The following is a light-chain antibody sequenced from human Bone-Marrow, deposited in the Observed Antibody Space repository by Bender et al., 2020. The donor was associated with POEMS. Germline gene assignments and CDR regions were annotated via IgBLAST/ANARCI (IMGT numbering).Light chain of an antibody. V-gene: IGLV2-23*02. CDR1: SSDVGAYNL. Sequence: QSVLTQPASVSGSLGQSITIPCTGASSDVGAYNLVSWYQQHPGKAPKLLIYEVRKRPSGVSNRFSGSKSDNTASLTISGLQAEDEADFYCCSYADNSVWVFGGGTKLTVL. CDR3: CSYADNSVWV. J-gene: IGLJ3*02. CDR2: EVR.